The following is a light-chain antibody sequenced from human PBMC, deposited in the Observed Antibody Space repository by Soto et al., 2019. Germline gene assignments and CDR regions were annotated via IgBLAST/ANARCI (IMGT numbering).Light chain of an antibody. J-gene: IGKJ3*01. CDR1: QSVSKY. CDR2: AAS. V-gene: IGKV3-20*01. Sequence: EIVLTQSPGTLSLSPGERATLSCRASQSVSKYLAWYQQRPGQAPRLLIYAASTRAAGIPDRFSGSGSGTDFTLTIRRLEPEDFAVFYCQHYGRSPIFTFGPGTTVDIK. CDR3: QHYGRSPIFT.